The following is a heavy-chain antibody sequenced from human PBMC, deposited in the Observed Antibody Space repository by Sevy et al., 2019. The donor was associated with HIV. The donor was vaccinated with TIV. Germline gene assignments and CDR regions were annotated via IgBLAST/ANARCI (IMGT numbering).Heavy chain of an antibody. V-gene: IGHV1-69*13. CDR1: GGTFSSYA. Sequence: ASVKVSCKASGGTFSSYAISWVRQAPGQGLEWMGGIIPIFGTANYAQKFQGRVTITADESTSTAYMELSSLGSEDTAVYYCARVGGGDLGYFDYWGQGTLVTVSS. J-gene: IGHJ4*02. CDR3: ARVGGGDLGYFDY. D-gene: IGHD3-16*01. CDR2: IIPIFGTA.